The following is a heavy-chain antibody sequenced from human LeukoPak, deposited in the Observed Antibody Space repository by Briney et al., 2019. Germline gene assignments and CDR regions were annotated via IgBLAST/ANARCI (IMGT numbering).Heavy chain of an antibody. CDR3: ARGRIRRAGYFDL. J-gene: IGHJ2*01. CDR2: INHSGST. CDR1: GGSFSGYY. V-gene: IGHV4-34*01. Sequence: SETLSLTCAVYGGSFSGYYWSWIRQPPGKGLEWIGEINHSGSTNYNPSLKSRVAISVDTSKNQFSLKLSSVTAADTAVYYCARGRIRRAGYFDLWGRGTLVTVSS. D-gene: IGHD1-20*01.